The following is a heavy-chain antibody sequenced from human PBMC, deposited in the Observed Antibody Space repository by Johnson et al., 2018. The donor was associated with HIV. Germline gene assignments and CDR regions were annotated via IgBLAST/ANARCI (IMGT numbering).Heavy chain of an antibody. J-gene: IGHJ3*02. CDR3: ARRRSYDDAFDI. CDR1: GFTVSRYD. D-gene: IGHD3-10*01. CDR2: IGTSGDT. Sequence: ESGGGVVRPGGSLRLSCAASGFTVSRYDMHWVRQPTGKGLEWVSGIGTSGDTYSGSVKGRFTVSRENAKNFLYLQMNSLRAGDTAIYYCARRRSYDDAFDIWGRGTMVTVSS. V-gene: IGHV3-13*01.